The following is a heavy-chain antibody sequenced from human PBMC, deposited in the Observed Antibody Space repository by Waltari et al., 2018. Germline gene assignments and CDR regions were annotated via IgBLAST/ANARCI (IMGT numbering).Heavy chain of an antibody. CDR1: GFTFSSYA. Sequence: EVQLLESGGGLVQPGGSLRLSCAASGFTFSSYAMSWVRQAPGKGLEWVSAISGSGGSTYYADSVKGRFTISRDNSKNTLYLQMNSLRAEDTAVYYCAKDSCTTSCYKDYYYYGMDVWGQGTTVTVSS. CDR2: ISGSGGST. CDR3: AKDSCTTSCYKDYYYYGMDV. V-gene: IGHV3-23*01. D-gene: IGHD2-2*01. J-gene: IGHJ6*02.